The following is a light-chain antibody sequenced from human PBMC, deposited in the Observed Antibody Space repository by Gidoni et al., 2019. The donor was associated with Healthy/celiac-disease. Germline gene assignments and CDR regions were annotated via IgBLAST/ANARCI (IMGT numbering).Light chain of an antibody. J-gene: IGKJ4*01. CDR3: MQALQTPPT. CDR2: LGS. V-gene: IGKV2-28*01. Sequence: IVMTQSQPSLLVTPGEPASTSCRSSQRLLHSNGYNYLDWYLQKPGQSQQLLIYLGSNRASGVPDRFSGSGSGTDFTLKISRVEAEDVGVYYCMQALQTPPTFGGGTKVEIK. CDR1: QRLLHSNGYNY.